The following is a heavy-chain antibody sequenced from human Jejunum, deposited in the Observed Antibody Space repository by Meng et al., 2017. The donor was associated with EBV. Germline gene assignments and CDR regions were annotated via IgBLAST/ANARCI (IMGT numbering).Heavy chain of an antibody. Sequence: ESGPGLLKPSEPLSLTCTVSGGPGSTASYYWSWIRQSPGKGLEWIGYIYYSGNTNYNPSLKSRATITVDTSKNQFSLKLSSVTAADTAVYYCARVVDYYERSGYPDFWGQGTLVTVSS. D-gene: IGHD3-22*01. V-gene: IGHV4-61*01. CDR2: IYYSGNT. CDR1: GGPGSTASYY. CDR3: ARVVDYYERSGYPDF. J-gene: IGHJ4*02.